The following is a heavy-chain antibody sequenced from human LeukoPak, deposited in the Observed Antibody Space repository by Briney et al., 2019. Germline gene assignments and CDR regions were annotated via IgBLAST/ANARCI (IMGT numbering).Heavy chain of an antibody. Sequence: PSETLSLTCAVSGYSLSRGYYWGWIRQAPGKGLEWIGIIYQTGRTNYNPSLKSRVTMSVDTSKNQFSLRLSSVTAADTAVYYCARVDLVVVATTPHWYFDLWGRGTLVTVSS. D-gene: IGHD2-15*01. CDR2: IYQTGRT. V-gene: IGHV4-38-2*01. J-gene: IGHJ2*01. CDR1: GYSLSRGYY. CDR3: ARVDLVVVATTPHWYFDL.